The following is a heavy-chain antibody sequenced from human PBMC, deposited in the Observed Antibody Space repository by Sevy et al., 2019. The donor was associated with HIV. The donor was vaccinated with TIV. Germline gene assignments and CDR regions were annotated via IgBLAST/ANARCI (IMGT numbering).Heavy chain of an antibody. CDR3: ARDQLVGCSGGSCYPGPVDY. V-gene: IGHV3-21*01. CDR1: GFTFSSYS. J-gene: IGHJ4*02. Sequence: RLSCAASGFTFSSYSMNWVRQAPGKGLEWVSSISSSSSYIYYADSVKGRFTISRDNAKNSLYLQMNSLRAEDTAVYYCARDQLVGCSGGSCYPGPVDYWGQGTLVTVSS. CDR2: ISSSSSYI. D-gene: IGHD2-15*01.